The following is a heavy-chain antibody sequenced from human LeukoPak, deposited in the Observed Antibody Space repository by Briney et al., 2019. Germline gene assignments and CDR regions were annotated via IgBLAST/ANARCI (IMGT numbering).Heavy chain of an antibody. V-gene: IGHV3-23*01. Sequence: GGSLRLSCAASGFTFSSYAMSWVRPAPGKGLVWVSAISGSGCSTYYADSVKGRFTISRDNSKNTLYLQMNSLRAEDTAVYYCAKDAEVYYYDSSGPFDYWGQGTLVTVSS. CDR1: GFTFSSYA. D-gene: IGHD3-22*01. CDR2: ISGSGCST. CDR3: AKDAEVYYYDSSGPFDY. J-gene: IGHJ4*02.